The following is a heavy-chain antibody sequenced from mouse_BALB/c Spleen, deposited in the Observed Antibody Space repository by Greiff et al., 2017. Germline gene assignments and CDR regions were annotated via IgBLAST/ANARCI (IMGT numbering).Heavy chain of an antibody. CDR2: YCGDGST. J-gene: IGHJ4*01. CDR1: GFSLTGDG. V-gene: IGHV2-6-7*01. Sequence: VQLMESGPGLVAPSQSLSITCTVTGFSLTGDGVSWVHQPLGKGLVWWGMYCGDGSTDYNSPYKSRLSISKNNTKSQVFLKMNSLQTDDTARYYCARDRVYAMDYWGQGTSVTVSS. CDR3: ARDRVYAMDY.